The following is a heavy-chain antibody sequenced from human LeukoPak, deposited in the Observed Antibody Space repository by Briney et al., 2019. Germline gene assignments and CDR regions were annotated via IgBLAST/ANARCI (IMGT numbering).Heavy chain of an antibody. J-gene: IGHJ6*03. D-gene: IGHD3-10*01. CDR3: ARTGLWFGENYYMDV. CDR2: ISSSSSTI. CDR1: GFTFSSYS. Sequence: PGGSLRLSCAASGFTFSSYSMNWVRQAPGKGLEWVSYISSSSSTIYYADSVKGRFTISRDNAKNSLYLQMNSLRAEDTAVYYCARTGLWFGENYYMDVWGKGTTVTVSS. V-gene: IGHV3-48*01.